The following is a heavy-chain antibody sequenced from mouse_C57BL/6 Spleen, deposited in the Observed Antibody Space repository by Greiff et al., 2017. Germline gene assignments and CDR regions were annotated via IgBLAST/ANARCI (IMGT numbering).Heavy chain of an antibody. CDR3: ERRPILRSSGAMDY. CDR2: IDPSDSYT. J-gene: IGHJ4*01. CDR1: GYTFTSYW. Sequence: QVQLQQPGAELVMPGASVKLSCKASGYTFTSYWMHWVKQRPGQGLEWIGEIDPSDSYTNYNQKFKGKSTLTVEKSSSTAYMQLSSLTSEDSAVYDCERRPILRSSGAMDYWGQGTSVTVSS. V-gene: IGHV1-69*01. D-gene: IGHD1-1*01.